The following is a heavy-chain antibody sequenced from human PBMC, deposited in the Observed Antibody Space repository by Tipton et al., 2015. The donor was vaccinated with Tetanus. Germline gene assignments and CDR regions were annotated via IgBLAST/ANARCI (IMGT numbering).Heavy chain of an antibody. CDR1: GGSLSSGTFY. Sequence: LSLTCSLSGGSLSSGTFYWDWIRQRPGKGLEWVGNIYYNGNALENPSLKGRVTLSLDKSKNQFSLRLSSVTAADTGIYYCARSADNWFDPWGQGILVTVSS. CDR3: ARSADNWFDP. V-gene: IGHV4-39*01. J-gene: IGHJ5*02. CDR2: IYYNGNA.